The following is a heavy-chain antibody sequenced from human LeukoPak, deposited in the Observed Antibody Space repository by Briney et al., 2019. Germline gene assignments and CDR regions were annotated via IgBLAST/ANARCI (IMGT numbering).Heavy chain of an antibody. V-gene: IGHV3-21*01. CDR3: AKVSTSGWGYVDY. CDR2: ISSTSGYI. D-gene: IGHD2-2*01. J-gene: IGHJ4*02. CDR1: GFTFSSYG. Sequence: GGSLRLSCAASGFTFSSYGMNWVRQAPGKGLEWVSSISSTSGYISYADSVKGRFTISRDNAKNSLYLQMNSLRAEDTAVYYCAKVSTSGWGYVDYWGQGILVTVYS.